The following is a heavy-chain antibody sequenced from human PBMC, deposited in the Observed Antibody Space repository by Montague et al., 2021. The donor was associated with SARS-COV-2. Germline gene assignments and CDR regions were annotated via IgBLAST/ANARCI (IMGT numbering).Heavy chain of an antibody. V-gene: IGHV3-33*01. D-gene: IGHD6-19*01. CDR2: IWYDGSNK. CDR1: GFTFSSYG. CDR3: AREGSGYSSGWYGYYYYGMDV. J-gene: IGHJ6*02. Sequence: SLRLSCAASGFTFSSYGMNWVRQAPGKGLEWVAVIWYDGSNKYYADSVKGRFTISRDNSKNTLYLQMSSLRAEDTAVYYCAREGSGYSSGWYGYYYYGMDVWGQGTTVTVSS.